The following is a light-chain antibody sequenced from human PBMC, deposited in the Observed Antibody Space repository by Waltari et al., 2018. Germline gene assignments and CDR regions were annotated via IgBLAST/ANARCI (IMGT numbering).Light chain of an antibody. CDR3: QQANSFPLT. V-gene: IGKV1-12*01. J-gene: IGKJ4*01. Sequence: DNQMTQSPSSVSASVGDSVTITCRASQGIARYLAWYQHKPGKAPKPLIYAASYLRRGVPSRFSGSGSGTYFTLTISSLQPEDFGIYYCQQANSFPLTFGGGTKVEIK. CDR1: QGIARY. CDR2: AAS.